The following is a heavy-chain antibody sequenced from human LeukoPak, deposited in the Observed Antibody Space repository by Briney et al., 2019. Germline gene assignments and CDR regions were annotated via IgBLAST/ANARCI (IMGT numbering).Heavy chain of an antibody. CDR2: ISSSGATI. V-gene: IGHV3-11*04. Sequence: PGGSLRLSCAASGFIFRDYYMSWIRQASGKGPEWISYISSSGATINYIDSVKGRFTISRDNAKNSLFLQMNSLRAEDRAVYYCARYRGTYFDYWGQGTLVTVSS. CDR1: GFIFRDYY. CDR3: ARYRGTYFDY. D-gene: IGHD1-26*01. J-gene: IGHJ4*02.